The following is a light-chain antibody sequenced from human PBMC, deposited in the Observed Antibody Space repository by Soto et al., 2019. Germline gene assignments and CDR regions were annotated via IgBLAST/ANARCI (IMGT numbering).Light chain of an antibody. V-gene: IGLV2-14*01. CDR2: DVS. J-gene: IGLJ1*01. Sequence: QCVLTQPASVSGSPGQSITIFCTGASSDVGGYNYVSWYQQHPGKAPKLMIYDVSHRPSGGSNRFSGSKSGNTASLTISGLQAEDEADYYCSSYTSSSPYVFGPGTKVTVL. CDR3: SSYTSSSPYV. CDR1: SSDVGGYNY.